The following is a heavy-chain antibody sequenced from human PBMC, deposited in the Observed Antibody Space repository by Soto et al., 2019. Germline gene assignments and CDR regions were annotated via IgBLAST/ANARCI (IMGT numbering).Heavy chain of an antibody. CDR3: ASGMVYANYYYYYMDV. CDR1: GGSISIYY. Sequence: PSDTLSLTCTVSGGSISIYYWSWIRQPPGKGLEWIGYIYYSGSTNYNPSLKSRVTISVDTSKNQFSLKLSSVTAADTAVYYCASGMVYANYYYYYMDVWGKGTMVTVSS. D-gene: IGHD2-8*01. V-gene: IGHV4-59*08. CDR2: IYYSGST. J-gene: IGHJ6*03.